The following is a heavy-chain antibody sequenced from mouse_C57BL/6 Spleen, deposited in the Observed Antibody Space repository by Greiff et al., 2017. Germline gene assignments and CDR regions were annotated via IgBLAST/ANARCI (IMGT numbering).Heavy chain of an antibody. CDR3: AREGQDGGSSSHWYFDV. D-gene: IGHD1-1*01. CDR2: INPNNGGT. Sequence: VQLQQSGPELVKPGASVKISCKASGYTFTDYYMNWVKQSHGKSLEWIGDINPNNGGTSYNQKFKGKATLTVDKSSSTAYMELRSLTSEDSAVYYCAREGQDGGSSSHWYFDVWGTGTTVTVSS. V-gene: IGHV1-26*01. J-gene: IGHJ1*03. CDR1: GYTFTDYY.